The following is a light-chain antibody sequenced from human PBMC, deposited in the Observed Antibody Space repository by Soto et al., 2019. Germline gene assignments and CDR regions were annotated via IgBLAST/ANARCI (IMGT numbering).Light chain of an antibody. CDR2: EVT. J-gene: IGLJ2*01. Sequence: QSVLTQPASVSGSLGQSITISCTGTSSDVGGYNYVSWYQQHPGQAPKLLIHEVTNRPSGISDRFSGSKSANTASLTISDLRAEDEAHYYCSSYTTFRTPHVAFGGGTKLTVL. CDR3: SSYTTFRTPHVA. V-gene: IGLV2-14*01. CDR1: SSDVGGYNY.